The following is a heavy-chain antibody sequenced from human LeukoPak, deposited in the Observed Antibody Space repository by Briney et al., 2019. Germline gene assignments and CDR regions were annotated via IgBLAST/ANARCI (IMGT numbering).Heavy chain of an antibody. CDR2: ISAYNGKT. CDR3: ASINYDFWSRGLDV. D-gene: IGHD3-3*01. Sequence: ASVKVSCKASGYTFRSLGISWVRQAPGQGLEWMGWISAYNGKTNYAQKFQGRVNMTTDSSSTAYMELRSLRSDDRAVYYCASINYDFWSRGLDVWGQGTTVTVSS. V-gene: IGHV1-18*01. CDR1: GYTFRSLG. J-gene: IGHJ6*02.